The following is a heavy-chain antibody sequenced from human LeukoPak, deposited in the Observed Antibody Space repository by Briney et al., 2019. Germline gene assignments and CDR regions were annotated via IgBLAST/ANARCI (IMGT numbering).Heavy chain of an antibody. Sequence: SETLSLTCTVSGGSISGYYRSWIRQPPGKGLEWIGYIYSSGSTNYNPSLNSRVTISVDTSKNQFSLKLSSMTAADTAVYYCARFAYCGGHCWYYFDYWGQGTLVTVSS. CDR1: GGSISGYY. J-gene: IGHJ4*02. CDR2: IYSSGST. V-gene: IGHV4-59*01. D-gene: IGHD2-21*02. CDR3: ARFAYCGGHCWYYFDY.